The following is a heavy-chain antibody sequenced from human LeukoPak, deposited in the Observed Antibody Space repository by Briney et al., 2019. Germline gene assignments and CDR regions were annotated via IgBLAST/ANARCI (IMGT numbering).Heavy chain of an antibody. Sequence: PSETLSLTCTVSGGSISSSSYYWGWIRQPPGKGLEWIGSIYYSGSTYYNPSLKSRVTISVDTSKNQFSLKLSSVTAADTAVYYCARREAYYDSRGKLDYWGQGTLVTVSS. J-gene: IGHJ4*02. V-gene: IGHV4-39*01. CDR2: IYYSGST. CDR1: GGSISSSSYY. D-gene: IGHD3-3*01. CDR3: ARREAYYDSRGKLDY.